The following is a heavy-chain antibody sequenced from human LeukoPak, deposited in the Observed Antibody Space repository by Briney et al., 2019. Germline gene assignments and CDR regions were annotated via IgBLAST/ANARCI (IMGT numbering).Heavy chain of an antibody. CDR1: GGTFSSYA. CDR3: ARALRRYYDSSGYYEDY. J-gene: IGHJ4*02. CDR2: IIPIFGTA. V-gene: IGHV1-69*13. D-gene: IGHD3-22*01. Sequence: ASVRVSCKASGGTFSSYAISWVRQAPGQGLEWMGGIIPIFGTANYAQKFQGRVTITADESTSTAYMELSSLRSEDTAVYYCARALRRYYDSSGYYEDYWGQGTLVTVSS.